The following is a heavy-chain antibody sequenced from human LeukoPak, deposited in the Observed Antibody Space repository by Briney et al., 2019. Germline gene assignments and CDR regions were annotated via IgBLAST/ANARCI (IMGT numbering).Heavy chain of an antibody. V-gene: IGHV3-7*01. Sequence: GGSLRLSCEAPGFSFSAAWMTWVRQAPGKGLEWVATIKNDGSDKYYVDSVKGRFTLSRDNAKNLVYLQMNSLRVEDTAVYYCVNLGYSDGGQGTLVTVSS. D-gene: IGHD5-12*01. J-gene: IGHJ4*02. CDR2: IKNDGSDK. CDR1: GFSFSAAW. CDR3: VNLGYSD.